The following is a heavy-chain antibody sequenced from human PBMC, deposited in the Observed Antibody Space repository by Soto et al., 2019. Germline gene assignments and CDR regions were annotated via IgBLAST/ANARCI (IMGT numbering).Heavy chain of an antibody. V-gene: IGHV3-23*01. J-gene: IGHJ4*02. CDR3: ETVSIFGVVNTYFEF. Sequence: SLRLSWGASGVTFINHSRRWIRQTQGKGLEWVSAISGSGGSTYYADSVKGRFTISRDNSKNTLYLQMNSLRAEDTAVYYCETVSIFGVVNTYFEFWGKRTSVIVIS. CDR1: GVTFINHS. CDR2: ISGSGGST. D-gene: IGHD3-3*01.